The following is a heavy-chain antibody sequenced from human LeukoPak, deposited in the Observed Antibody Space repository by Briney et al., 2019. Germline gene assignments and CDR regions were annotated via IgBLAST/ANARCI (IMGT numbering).Heavy chain of an antibody. V-gene: IGHV3-11*06. J-gene: IGHJ4*02. CDR3: ARVGGGYYFDY. D-gene: IGHD3-16*01. CDR2: ISSSSSYT. CDR1: GFTFSDYY. Sequence: GGSLRLSCAASGFTFSDYYMSWIRQAPGKGLEWVSYISSSSSYTNYADSVKGRFTISRDNAKNSLYLQMNSLRAEDAAVYYCARVGGGYYFDYWGPGTLVTVSS.